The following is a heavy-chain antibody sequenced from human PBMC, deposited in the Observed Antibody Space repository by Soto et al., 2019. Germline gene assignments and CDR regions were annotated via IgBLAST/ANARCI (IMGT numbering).Heavy chain of an antibody. CDR2: IWYDGSNK. CDR1: GFTFSSYG. CDR3: ARDLGGCSGGSCYSGVVSEFDY. D-gene: IGHD2-15*01. Sequence: QVQLVESGGGVVQPGRSLRLSCAASGFTFSSYGMHWVRQAPGKGLEWVAVIWYDGSNKYYADSVKGRFTISRDNSKNTMYLQMNRLRAEDTAVYYCARDLGGCSGGSCYSGVVSEFDYWGQGTLVTVSS. J-gene: IGHJ4*02. V-gene: IGHV3-33*01.